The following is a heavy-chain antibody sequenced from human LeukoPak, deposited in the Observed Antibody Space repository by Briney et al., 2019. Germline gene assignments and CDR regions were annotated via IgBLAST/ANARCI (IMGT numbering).Heavy chain of an antibody. CDR3: ARDTGGSAYFDY. V-gene: IGHV3-21*01. CDR2: ISSTSVYF. D-gene: IGHD2-8*02. J-gene: IGHJ4*02. CDR1: GFTFSSYV. Sequence: GGSLRLSCAASGFTFSSYVMTWVRQAPGKRLEWVSSISSTSVYFYYADSVKGRFTISRDNAKKSLYLQMDSLRAEDTAVYYCARDTGGSAYFDYWGQGTLVTVSS.